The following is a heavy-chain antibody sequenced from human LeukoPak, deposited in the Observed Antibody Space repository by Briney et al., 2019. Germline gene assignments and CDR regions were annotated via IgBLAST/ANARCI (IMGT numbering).Heavy chain of an antibody. CDR1: GFTFSSYA. J-gene: IGHJ4*02. D-gene: IGHD4-17*01. CDR3: AREVYGDYGGFDY. V-gene: IGHV3-30-3*01. Sequence: PGGSLRLSCAASGFTFSSYAMSWVRQAPGKGLEWVSVISYGGSNKYYADSVKGRFTISRDNSKNTLYLQMNSLRAEDTAVYYCAREVYGDYGGFDYWGQGTLVTVSS. CDR2: ISYGGSNK.